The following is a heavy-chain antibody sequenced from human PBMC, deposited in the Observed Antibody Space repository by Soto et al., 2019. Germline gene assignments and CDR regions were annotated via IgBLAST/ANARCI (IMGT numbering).Heavy chain of an antibody. CDR3: ARDQGAGQYGMDV. CDR1: GYTFTSYG. Sequence: ASVKVSCKASGYTFTSYGVSRVRQAPGQGLEWMGWISAYNGDTNYAQKVQGRVTMTTDTSATTTYMELRSLRPDDTAVYYCARDQGAGQYGMDVWGQGTTVTVSS. V-gene: IGHV1-18*01. CDR2: ISAYNGDT. J-gene: IGHJ6*02.